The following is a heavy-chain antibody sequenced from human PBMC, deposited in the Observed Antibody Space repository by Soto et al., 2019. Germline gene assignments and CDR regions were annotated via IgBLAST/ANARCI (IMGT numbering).Heavy chain of an antibody. CDR1: GFTFSSYG. J-gene: IGHJ6*02. CDR2: IWYDGSNK. D-gene: IGHD6-6*01. Sequence: PGGSLRLSCAASGFTFSSYGMHWVRQAPGKGLEWVAVIWYDGSNKYYADSVKGRFTISRDNSKSTLYLQMNSLRAEDTAVYYCARGRGSSSFGYHYGMDVWGQGTTVTVSS. V-gene: IGHV3-33*01. CDR3: ARGRGSSSFGYHYGMDV.